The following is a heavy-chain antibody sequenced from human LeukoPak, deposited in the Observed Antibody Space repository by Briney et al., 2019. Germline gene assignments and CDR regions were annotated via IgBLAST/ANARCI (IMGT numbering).Heavy chain of an antibody. CDR3: ARDMKKGPIQLWFNFDY. Sequence: ASVKVSCKASGYTFTSYYMHWVRQAPGQGLEWMGIINPSGGSTSYAQKFQGRVTMTRDTSTSTVYMELSSLRSEDTAVYYCARDMKKGPIQLWFNFDYWGQGTLVTVSS. V-gene: IGHV1-46*01. J-gene: IGHJ4*02. CDR1: GYTFTSYY. CDR2: INPSGGST. D-gene: IGHD5-18*01.